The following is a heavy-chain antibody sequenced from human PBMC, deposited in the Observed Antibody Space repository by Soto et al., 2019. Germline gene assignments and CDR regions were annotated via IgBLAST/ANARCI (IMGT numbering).Heavy chain of an antibody. CDR1: GGSISSGGYS. V-gene: IGHV4-30-2*01. Sequence: QLQLHESGSGLVKPSQTLSLTCAVSGGSISSGGYSWSWIRQPPGKGLEWIGYIYHSGSTYYNPSLKSRVTISVDRSKNQFSLKLSSVTAADTAVYYCASYSGDWRTFDYWGQGTLVTVSS. CDR3: ASYSGDWRTFDY. J-gene: IGHJ4*02. CDR2: IYHSGST. D-gene: IGHD5-12*01.